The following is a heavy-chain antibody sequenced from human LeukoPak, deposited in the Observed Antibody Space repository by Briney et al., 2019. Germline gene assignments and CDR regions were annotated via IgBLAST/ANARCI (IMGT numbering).Heavy chain of an antibody. D-gene: IGHD5-18*01. Sequence: SETLSLTCTVSGGSISSSSYYWGWIRQPPGKGLEWIGSIYYSGSTYYNPSLKSRVTISVDTSKNQFSLKLSSVTAADTAVYYCARRYSYGHYYFDYWGQGTLVTVSS. J-gene: IGHJ4*02. CDR1: GGSISSSSYY. CDR3: ARRYSYGHYYFDY. V-gene: IGHV4-39*07. CDR2: IYYSGST.